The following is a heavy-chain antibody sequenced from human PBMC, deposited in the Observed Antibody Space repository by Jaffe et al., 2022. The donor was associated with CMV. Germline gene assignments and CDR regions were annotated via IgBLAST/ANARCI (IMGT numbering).Heavy chain of an antibody. CDR3: ARDPSITGTTGGMDV. Sequence: QVQLVESGGGVVQPGRSLRLSCAASGFTFSSYGMHWVRQAPGKGLEWVAVIWYDGSNKYYADSVKGRFTISRDNSKNTLYLQMNSLRAEDTAVYYCARDPSITGTTGGMDVWGQGTTVTVSS. CDR1: GFTFSSYG. J-gene: IGHJ6*02. D-gene: IGHD1-7*01. V-gene: IGHV3-33*01. CDR2: IWYDGSNK.